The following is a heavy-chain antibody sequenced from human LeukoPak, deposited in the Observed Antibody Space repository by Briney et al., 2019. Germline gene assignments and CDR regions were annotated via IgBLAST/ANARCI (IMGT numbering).Heavy chain of an antibody. V-gene: IGHV4-34*01. CDR1: GGSFSGYY. CDR3: ARKGKYYYDSSGYYLDY. Sequence: SETLSLTCAVYGGSFSGYYWSWIRQPPGKGLEWIGEINHSGSTNYNPSLKSRVTISVDTSKNQFSLRLSSVTAADTAVYYCARKGKYYYDSSGYYLDYWGQGTLVTVSS. J-gene: IGHJ4*02. D-gene: IGHD3-22*01. CDR2: INHSGST.